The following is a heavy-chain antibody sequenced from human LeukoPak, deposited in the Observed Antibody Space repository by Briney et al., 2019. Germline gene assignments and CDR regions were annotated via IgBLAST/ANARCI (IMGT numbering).Heavy chain of an antibody. Sequence: SETLSLTCTVSGGSISSTSYYWGWIRQPPGKGLEWIANIYYRGSTYYNPSLKSRVTISVDTSKNQFSLKLRSLAAADTAVYYCALVHRCDPLNWYHMDVWGTGTTVTVSS. D-gene: IGHD1-26*01. CDR2: IYYRGST. V-gene: IGHV4-39*01. J-gene: IGHJ6*03. CDR1: GGSISSTSYY. CDR3: ALVHRCDPLNWYHMDV.